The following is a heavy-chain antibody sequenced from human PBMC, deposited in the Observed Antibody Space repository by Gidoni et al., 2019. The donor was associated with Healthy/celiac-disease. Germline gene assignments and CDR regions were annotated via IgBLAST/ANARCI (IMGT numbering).Heavy chain of an antibody. CDR2: ISAYNDNT. CDR1: GYTFTSYG. CDR3: ARDKFQVGATDFDY. D-gene: IGHD1-26*01. Sequence: QVQLVQSGAEVKKPGASVKVSCKASGYTFTSYGISWVLQAPGQGLEWMGWISAYNDNTNYAQKLQGRVTMTTDTFTSTAYMELRSLRSDDTAVYYCARDKFQVGATDFDYWGQGTLVTVSS. J-gene: IGHJ4*02. V-gene: IGHV1-18*01.